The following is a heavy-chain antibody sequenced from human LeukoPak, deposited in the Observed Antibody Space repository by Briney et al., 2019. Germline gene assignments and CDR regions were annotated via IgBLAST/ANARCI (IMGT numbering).Heavy chain of an antibody. CDR1: GGTFSRYA. J-gene: IGHJ6*03. Sequence: SVNVSCKASGGTFSRYAISWVRQAPGQGLEWMGGIIPIFGTANYAQKFRGRVTITTDESTSTAYMELSSLRSEDTAVYYCARGKGAPVYYYYYYYMDVWGKGTTVTVSS. CDR2: IIPIFGTA. V-gene: IGHV1-69*05. CDR3: ARGKGAPVYYYYYYYMDV. D-gene: IGHD3-16*01.